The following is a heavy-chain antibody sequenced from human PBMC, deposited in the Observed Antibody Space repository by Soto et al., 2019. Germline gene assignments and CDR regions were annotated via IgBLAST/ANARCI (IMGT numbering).Heavy chain of an antibody. J-gene: IGHJ3*02. V-gene: IGHV1-69*06. D-gene: IGHD3-3*01. CDR2: IIPIFGTA. CDR3: ARVESPYYDYWSGLGNAFDI. CDR1: GGTFSSYA. Sequence: AAVKVSCKASGGTFSSYAISWVGQAPGQGLEWMGGIIPIFGTANYAQKFQGRVTITADKSTSTAYMELSSLRSEDTAVYSCARVESPYYDYWSGLGNAFDIWGQGTMVTVSS.